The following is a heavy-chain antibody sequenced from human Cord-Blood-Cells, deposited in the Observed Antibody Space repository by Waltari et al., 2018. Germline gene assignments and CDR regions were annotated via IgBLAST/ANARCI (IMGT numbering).Heavy chain of an antibody. Sequence: QVQLVQSGAEVKKTGASVKVSCKASGYTSTSYDINWVRPATGQGLAGMGWMNPNSGNTGDAQKFQGRVTMTMNTSRSTAYMELSSLGSEDTAVYYCATLAAVTGDYWGQGTLVTVSS. V-gene: IGHV1-8*01. D-gene: IGHD3-16*01. J-gene: IGHJ4*02. CDR2: MNPNSGNT. CDR3: ATLAAVTGDY. CDR1: GYTSTSYD.